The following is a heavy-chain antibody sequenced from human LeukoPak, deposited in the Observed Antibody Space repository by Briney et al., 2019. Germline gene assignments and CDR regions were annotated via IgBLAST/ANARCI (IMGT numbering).Heavy chain of an antibody. Sequence: PGRSLRLSCAASGFALSSYAMHWVRQAPGKGLEWVAVISYDGSNKYYADSVKGRFTISRDNSKNTLYLQMNSLRAEDTAVYYCARSWDTYSYAYLDPWGQGTLVTVSS. CDR2: ISYDGSNK. V-gene: IGHV3-30-3*01. CDR1: GFALSSYA. CDR3: ARSWDTYSYAYLDP. J-gene: IGHJ5*02. D-gene: IGHD5-18*01.